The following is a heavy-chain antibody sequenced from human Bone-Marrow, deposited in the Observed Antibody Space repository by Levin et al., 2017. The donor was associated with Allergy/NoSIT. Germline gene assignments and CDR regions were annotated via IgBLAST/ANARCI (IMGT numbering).Heavy chain of an antibody. CDR3: ARGRQGSFRAARPRVDY. D-gene: IGHD6-6*01. CDR1: GGSFSGYY. J-gene: IGHJ4*02. V-gene: IGHV4-34*01. CDR2: INHSGST. Sequence: GSLRLSCAVYGGSFSGYYWSWIRQPPGKGLEWIGEINHSGSTNYNPSLKSRVTISVDTSKNQFSLKLSSVTAADTAVYYCARGRQGSFRAARPRVDYWGQGTLVTVSS.